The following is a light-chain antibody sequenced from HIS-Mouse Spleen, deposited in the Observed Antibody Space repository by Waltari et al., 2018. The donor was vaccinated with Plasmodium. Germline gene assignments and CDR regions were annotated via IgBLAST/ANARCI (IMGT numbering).Light chain of an antibody. Sequence: QSALTQPPSASGSPGPSVTLSSNGTSSAAGGSNYVPWYQQHPGKAPKLMIYEVSKRPSGVPDRFSGSKSGNTASLTVSGLQAEDEADYYCSSYAGSNNLVFGGGTKLTVL. V-gene: IGLV2-8*01. CDR3: SSYAGSNNLV. CDR2: EVS. J-gene: IGLJ2*01. CDR1: SSAAGGSNY.